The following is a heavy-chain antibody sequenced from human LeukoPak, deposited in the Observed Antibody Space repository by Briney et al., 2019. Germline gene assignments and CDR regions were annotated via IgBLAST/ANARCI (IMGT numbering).Heavy chain of an antibody. J-gene: IGHJ4*02. CDR1: GASMSNHF. Sequence: SETLSLTCTVSGASMSNHFWSWLRQPPGKGLEWIGYIYGSDTTNYNPSLKSRVTMSVDTSENQFSLKLSSVTAADTALYYCASRPGGSTWYGVFDYWSRGTLVTVSS. V-gene: IGHV4-59*11. CDR2: IYGSDTT. D-gene: IGHD6-13*01. CDR3: ASRPGGSTWYGVFDY.